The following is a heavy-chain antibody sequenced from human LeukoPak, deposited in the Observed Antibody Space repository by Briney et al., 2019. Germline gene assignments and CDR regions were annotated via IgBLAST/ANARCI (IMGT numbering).Heavy chain of an antibody. D-gene: IGHD3-3*01. CDR1: GSTFSSYG. J-gene: IGHJ4*02. Sequence: GGSLRLSCAASGSTFSSYGMHWVRQAPGKGLEWVAFIRYDGSNKYYADSVKGRFTISRDNSKNTLYLQMNSLRAEDTAVYYCARDRTTDFWSGYYTNYFDYWGQGTLVTVSS. V-gene: IGHV3-30*02. CDR3: ARDRTTDFWSGYYTNYFDY. CDR2: IRYDGSNK.